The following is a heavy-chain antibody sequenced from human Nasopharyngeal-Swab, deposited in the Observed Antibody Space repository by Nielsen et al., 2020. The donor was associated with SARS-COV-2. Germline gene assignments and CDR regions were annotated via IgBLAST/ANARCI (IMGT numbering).Heavy chain of an antibody. D-gene: IGHD5-18*01. CDR1: VGTFSSYA. CDR2: IIPIFGTA. J-gene: IGHJ6*03. CDR3: ARDRGSYGYCKYYYYYMDV. Sequence: SSVKVSCKASVGTFSSYAISWVRQAPGQGLEWMGGIIPIFGTANYAQKFQGRVTITADESTSTAYMELSSLRSEDTAVYYCARDRGSYGYCKYYYYYMDVWGKGTTVTVSS. V-gene: IGHV1-69*13.